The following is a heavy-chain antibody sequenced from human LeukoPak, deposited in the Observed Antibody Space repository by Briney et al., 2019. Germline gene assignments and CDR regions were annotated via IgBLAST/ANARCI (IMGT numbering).Heavy chain of an antibody. CDR2: IYYSGST. D-gene: IGHD4-17*01. CDR1: GGSISSGGYS. Sequence: SETLSLTCAVSGGSISSGGYSWSWIRQPPGKGLEWIGYIYYSGSTYYNPSLKSRVTISVDTSKNQFSLKLSSVTAADTAVYYCAREYGDSPLDYWGQGTLVTVSS. V-gene: IGHV4-30-4*07. CDR3: AREYGDSPLDY. J-gene: IGHJ4*02.